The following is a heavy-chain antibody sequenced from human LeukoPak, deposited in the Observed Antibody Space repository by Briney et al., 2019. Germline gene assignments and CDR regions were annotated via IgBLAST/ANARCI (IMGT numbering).Heavy chain of an antibody. J-gene: IGHJ4*02. D-gene: IGHD5-12*01. CDR3: ARESGYAVGDF. CDR2: IYNDGRT. CDR1: GFTVRSNY. Sequence: GGSMRLSCAASGFTVRSNYMSWFRQAPGKGLEWASVIYNDGRTYYADSVKGRFIISKDISKNTLYLQMNNLRADDTAVYYCARESGYAVGDFWGRGTLVTVSS. V-gene: IGHV3-53*01.